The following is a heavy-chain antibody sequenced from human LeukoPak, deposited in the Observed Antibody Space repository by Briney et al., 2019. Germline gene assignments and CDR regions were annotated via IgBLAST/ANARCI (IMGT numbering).Heavy chain of an antibody. D-gene: IGHD3-22*01. Sequence: PGGSLRLSCTASGFTFSDYYMDWVRQAPGKGLEWVSAISGSGGSTYYADSVKGRFTISRDNSKNTLYLQMNSLRAEDTAVYYCAKDLTYYYDSSGYFDYWGQGTLVTVS. J-gene: IGHJ4*02. CDR2: ISGSGGST. V-gene: IGHV3-23*01. CDR3: AKDLTYYYDSSGYFDY. CDR1: GFTFSDYY.